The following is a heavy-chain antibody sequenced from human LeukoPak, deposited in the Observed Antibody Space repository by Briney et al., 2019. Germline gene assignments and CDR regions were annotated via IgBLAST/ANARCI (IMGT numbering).Heavy chain of an antibody. Sequence: GGSLRLSCAASGFTFSSYGMHWVRQAPGKGLEWVAVISYDGSNKYYADSVKGRFTISRDNSKNTLYLQMNSLRAEDAAVYYCAKDGEDYWGQGTLVTVSS. V-gene: IGHV3-30*18. CDR2: ISYDGSNK. CDR3: AKDGEDY. D-gene: IGHD3-10*01. J-gene: IGHJ4*02. CDR1: GFTFSSYG.